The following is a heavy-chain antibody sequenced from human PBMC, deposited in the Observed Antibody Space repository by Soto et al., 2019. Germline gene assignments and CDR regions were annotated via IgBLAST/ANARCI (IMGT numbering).Heavy chain of an antibody. Sequence: ASVKVSCKASGYTFTSYDINWVRQATGQGLEWMGWMNPNSGNTGYAQKFQGRVTMTRNTSISTAYMELSSLRSEDTAVYYCARAPEAPNYYYYYMDVWGKGTTVTVSS. CDR3: ARAPEAPNYYYYYMDV. J-gene: IGHJ6*03. V-gene: IGHV1-8*01. CDR1: GYTFTSYD. CDR2: MNPNSGNT.